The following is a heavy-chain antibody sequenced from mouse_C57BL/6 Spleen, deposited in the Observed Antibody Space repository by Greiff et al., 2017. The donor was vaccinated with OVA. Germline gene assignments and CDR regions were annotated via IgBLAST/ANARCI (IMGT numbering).Heavy chain of an antibody. CDR3: ARQSNNGDLDY. V-gene: IGHV5-12*01. J-gene: IGHJ2*01. CDR2: ISNGGGST. Sequence: EVMLVESGGGLVQPGGSLKLSCAASGFTFSDYYMYWVRQTPEKRLEWVAYISNGGGSTYYPDTVKGRFTISRDNAKNTLYLQMSRLKSEDTAMYYCARQSNNGDLDYWGQGTTLTVSS. D-gene: IGHD2-5*01. CDR1: GFTFSDYY.